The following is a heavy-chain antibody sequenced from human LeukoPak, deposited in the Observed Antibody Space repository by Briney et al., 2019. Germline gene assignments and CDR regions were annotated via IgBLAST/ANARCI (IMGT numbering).Heavy chain of an antibody. J-gene: IGHJ3*02. CDR2: ISNDGSNQ. V-gene: IGHV3-30-3*01. Sequence: GGSLRLSCAASGFTFSSYSIHWVRQAPGKGLEWVAFISNDGSNQYYADSVKGRFTISRDNSKNTLYPQMNSLRAEDTAVYYCARGPSYGAFDIWGQGTMVTVSS. D-gene: IGHD3-10*01. CDR1: GFTFSSYS. CDR3: ARGPSYGAFDI.